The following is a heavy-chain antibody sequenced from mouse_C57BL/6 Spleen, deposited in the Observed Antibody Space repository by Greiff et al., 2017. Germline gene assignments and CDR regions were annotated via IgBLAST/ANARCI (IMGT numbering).Heavy chain of an antibody. Sequence: VQLQQSGPELVKPGASVKISCKASGYAFSSSWMNWVKQRPGKGLEWIGRIYPGDGDTNYNGKFKGKATLTADKSSSTAYMQLSSLTSEDSAVYFCARDYYYYGSSSYYFDYWGQGTTLTVSS. CDR2: IYPGDGDT. J-gene: IGHJ2*01. V-gene: IGHV1-82*01. CDR3: ARDYYYYGSSSYYFDY. D-gene: IGHD1-1*01. CDR1: GYAFSSSW.